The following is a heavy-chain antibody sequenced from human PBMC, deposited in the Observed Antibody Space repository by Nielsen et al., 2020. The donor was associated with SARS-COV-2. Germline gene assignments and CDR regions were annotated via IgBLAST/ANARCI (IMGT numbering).Heavy chain of an antibody. V-gene: IGHV1-3*01. CDR1: GYTFTSYA. J-gene: IGHJ5*02. CDR3: ARDSQDDYVWGSYRPNWFDP. D-gene: IGHD3-16*02. Sequence: ASVKVSCKASGYTFTSYAMHWVRQAPGQRLEWIGWINAGNGNTKYSQKFQGRVTITRDTSASTAYMELSSLRSEDTAVYYCARDSQDDYVWGSYRPNWFDPWGQGTLVTVSS. CDR2: INAGNGNT.